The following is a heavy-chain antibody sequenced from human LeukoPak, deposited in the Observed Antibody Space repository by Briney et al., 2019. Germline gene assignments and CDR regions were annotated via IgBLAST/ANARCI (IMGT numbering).Heavy chain of an antibody. Sequence: PSQTLSLTCTVSGGSISSGSYYWSWIRQPAGKGLEWIGRIYTSGSTNYNPSLKSRVTISVDTSKNQFSLKLSSVTAADTAVYYCARDAPPHDYWGQGTLVTVSS. V-gene: IGHV4-61*02. CDR2: IYTSGST. J-gene: IGHJ4*02. CDR1: GGSISSGSYY. CDR3: ARDAPPHDY.